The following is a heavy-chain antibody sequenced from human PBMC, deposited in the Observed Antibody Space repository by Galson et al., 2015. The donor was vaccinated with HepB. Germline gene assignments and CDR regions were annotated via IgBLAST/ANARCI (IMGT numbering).Heavy chain of an antibody. J-gene: IGHJ4*02. CDR2: ISGSGGST. CDR1: GFTFSSYA. CDR3: AIYGDYVKSGYFDY. V-gene: IGHV3-23*01. D-gene: IGHD4-17*01. Sequence: SLRLSCAASGFTFSSYAMSWVRQAPGKGLEWVSAISGSGGSTYYADSVKGRFTISRDNSKNTLYLQMNSLKAEDTAVYYCAIYGDYVKSGYFDYWGQGTLVTVSS.